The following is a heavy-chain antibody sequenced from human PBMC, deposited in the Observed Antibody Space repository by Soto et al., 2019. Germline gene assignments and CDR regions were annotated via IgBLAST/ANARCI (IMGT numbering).Heavy chain of an antibody. Sequence: GGSLRLSCAASGFTFSSYWMSWVRQAPGKGLEWVANIKQDGSEKYYVDSVKGRFTISRDNAKNSLYLQMNSLRAEDTAVYYCARDRPGITMVRGCPEDWGQGTLVTVSS. CDR3: ARDRPGITMVRGCPED. J-gene: IGHJ4*02. CDR2: IKQDGSEK. D-gene: IGHD3-10*01. CDR1: GFTFSSYW. V-gene: IGHV3-7*01.